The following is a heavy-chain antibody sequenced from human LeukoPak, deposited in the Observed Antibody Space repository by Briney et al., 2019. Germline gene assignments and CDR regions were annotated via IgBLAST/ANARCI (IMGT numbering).Heavy chain of an antibody. CDR3: ARASVGGDAFDI. Sequence: SETLSLTCAVYGGSFSGYYWSWIRQPPGKGLEWIGEINHRGSTNYNPSLKSRVTISVDTSKNQFSLKLSSVTAADTAVYYCARASVGGDAFDIWGQGTMVTVSS. D-gene: IGHD3-16*01. V-gene: IGHV4-34*01. CDR1: GGSFSGYY. CDR2: INHRGST. J-gene: IGHJ3*02.